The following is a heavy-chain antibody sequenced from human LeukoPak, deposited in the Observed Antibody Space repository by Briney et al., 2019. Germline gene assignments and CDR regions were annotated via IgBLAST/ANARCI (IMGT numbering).Heavy chain of an antibody. D-gene: IGHD3-9*01. J-gene: IGHJ6*04. V-gene: IGHV3-48*03. CDR3: ARDRGDYDILTGYYRYYYYGMDV. Sequence: GGSLRLSCAASGFTFSSYEMNWVRQAPGKGLEWVSYISSSGSTIYYADSVKGRFTISRDNAKNSLYLQMNSLRAEDTAVYYCARDRGDYDILTGYYRYYYYGMDVWGKGTTDTVSS. CDR2: ISSSGSTI. CDR1: GFTFSSYE.